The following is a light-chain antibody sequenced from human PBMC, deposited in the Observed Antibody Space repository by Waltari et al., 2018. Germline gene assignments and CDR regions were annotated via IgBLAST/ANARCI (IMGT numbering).Light chain of an antibody. J-gene: IGLJ3*02. V-gene: IGLV4-69*01. Sequence: QLVLTQSPSASASLGASVKLTCTLSSGHSSNIIAWLQQQPKKGPRFLMKVNSDGSHSKGDESPDRFSGSSSGAERYLTISRLQSEDEADYYCQTGGHGTWVFGGGTKLTVL. CDR3: QTGGHGTWV. CDR1: SGHSSNI. CDR2: VNSDGSH.